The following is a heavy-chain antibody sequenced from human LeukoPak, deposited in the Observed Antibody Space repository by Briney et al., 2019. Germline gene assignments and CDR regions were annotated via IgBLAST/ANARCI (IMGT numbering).Heavy chain of an antibody. D-gene: IGHD1-1*01. J-gene: IGHJ4*02. CDR3: ARDRFRGTTRDYFDY. Sequence: SVKVSCKASGGTFSSYAISWVRQAPGQGLEWMGGIIPIFGTANYAQKFQGRVKITADESTSTAYMELSSLRSEDTAVYYCARDRFRGTTRDYFDYWGQGTLVTVSS. CDR2: IIPIFGTA. CDR1: GGTFSSYA. V-gene: IGHV1-69*13.